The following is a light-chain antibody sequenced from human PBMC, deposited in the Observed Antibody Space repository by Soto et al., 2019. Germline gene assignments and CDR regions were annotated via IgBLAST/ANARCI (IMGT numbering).Light chain of an antibody. V-gene: IGLV2-14*01. CDR1: SSDVGGYNY. CDR2: DVS. CDR3: SSYTSSSTLN. J-gene: IGLJ1*01. Sequence: QSALTQPASVSESPGQSITISCTGTSSDVGGYNYVSWYQQHPGKAPKLMIYDVSNRPSGVSNRFSGSKSGNTASLTISGLQAEDEADYYCSSYTSSSTLNFGTGTKLTVL.